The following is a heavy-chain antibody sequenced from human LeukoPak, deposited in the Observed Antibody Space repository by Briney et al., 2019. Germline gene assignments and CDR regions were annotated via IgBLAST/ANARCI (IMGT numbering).Heavy chain of an antibody. CDR3: ARSDYAWGSYRHSPGLDV. CDR1: GFTFSLYW. D-gene: IGHD3-16*02. J-gene: IGHJ3*01. CDR2: IKYDGSET. V-gene: IGHV3-7*01. Sequence: GGSLRLSCAASGFTFSLYWMTWVRQAPGKGLEWVANIKYDGSETDYEDSLKGRFTISRDNAKNSLYLQMNNLRAKDTAVYYCARSDYAWGSYRHSPGLDVWGHGTMVTVSS.